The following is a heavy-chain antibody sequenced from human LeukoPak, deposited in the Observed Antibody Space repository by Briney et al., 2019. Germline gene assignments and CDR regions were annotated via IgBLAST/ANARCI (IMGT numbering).Heavy chain of an antibody. D-gene: IGHD2-2*01. V-gene: IGHV3-30*02. CDR3: AKDRGYCSSTSCSPNGY. CDR1: GFTFSSYG. J-gene: IGHJ4*02. Sequence: GGSLRLSCAASGFTFSSYGMHWVRQAPGKGLEWVAFIRYDGSNKYYADSVKGRFTISRDNSKNTLYLQMNSLRAEDTAVYYCAKDRGYCSSTSCSPNGYWGQGTLVTVSS. CDR2: IRYDGSNK.